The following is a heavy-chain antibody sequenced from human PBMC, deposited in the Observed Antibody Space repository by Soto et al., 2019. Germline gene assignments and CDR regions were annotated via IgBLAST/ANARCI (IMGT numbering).Heavy chain of an antibody. V-gene: IGHV3-74*01. CDR1: GVTFTNYW. Sequence: EVQLVRSGGLSVQPGGSLRLSCVASGVTFTNYWMHWVRQVPGKGLVWVSRIDGVGAGRSYSDSVRGGFLTSRADAENMLYLQMNRLRTEDTTVYYRTTVVEYCGQAAVVTASS. J-gene: IGHJ4*02. CDR3: TTVVEY. CDR2: IDGVGAGR.